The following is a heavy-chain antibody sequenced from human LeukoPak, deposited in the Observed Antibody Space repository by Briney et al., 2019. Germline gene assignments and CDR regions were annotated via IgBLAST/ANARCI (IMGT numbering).Heavy chain of an antibody. D-gene: IGHD3-22*01. CDR1: GGSLRSSSYY. CDR3: ARNYYDSSGYWTPFDY. V-gene: IGHV4-39*01. J-gene: IGHJ4*02. CDR2: IYYSGST. Sequence: PSETLSLTCTVSGGSLRSSSYYWGWIRQPPGKGLEWIGSIYYSGSTYYNPSLKSRVTISVDTSKNQFSLKLSSVTAADTAVYYCARNYYDSSGYWTPFDYWGQGTRVTVSS.